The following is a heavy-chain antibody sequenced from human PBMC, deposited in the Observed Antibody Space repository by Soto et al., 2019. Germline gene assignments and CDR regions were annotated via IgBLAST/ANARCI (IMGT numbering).Heavy chain of an antibody. CDR1: GFTFSSYA. Sequence: GGSLRLSCAASGFTFSSYAMHWVRQAPGKGLEWVAVISYDGSNKYYADSVKGRFTISRDNSKNTLYLQMNSLRAEDTAVYYCARGYSYAGEGDFDIWGQGTMVTVSS. CDR3: ARGYSYAGEGDFDI. D-gene: IGHD5-18*01. J-gene: IGHJ3*02. V-gene: IGHV3-30-3*01. CDR2: ISYDGSNK.